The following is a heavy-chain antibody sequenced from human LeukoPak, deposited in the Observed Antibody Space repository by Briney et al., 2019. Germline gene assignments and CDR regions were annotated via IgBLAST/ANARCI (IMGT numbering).Heavy chain of an antibody. CDR1: GFTFSSYG. V-gene: IGHV3-23*01. J-gene: IGHJ4*02. Sequence: GESLRLACAASGFTFSSYGMNWVRQAPGKGLEWVSAISRSGGSTYYADSVKGRFTISRDNSKNTLYLQMSSLRAEDTAVYYCASGYCSSTDCRNDYWGQGTLVTVSS. CDR2: ISRSGGST. D-gene: IGHD2-2*03. CDR3: ASGYCSSTDCRNDY.